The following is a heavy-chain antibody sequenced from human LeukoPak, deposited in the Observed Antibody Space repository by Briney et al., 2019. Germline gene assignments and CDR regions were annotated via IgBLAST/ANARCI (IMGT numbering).Heavy chain of an antibody. Sequence: SETLSLTCTVSGGSISSYYWSWIRQPPGKGLEWIGYIYTSGSTNYNPSLKSRITISVDTSKNQFSLKLSSVTAADTAVYYCAGPYYYDSSLDPWGQGTLVTVSS. CDR2: IYTSGST. J-gene: IGHJ5*02. V-gene: IGHV4-4*09. D-gene: IGHD3-22*01. CDR1: GGSISSYY. CDR3: AGPYYYDSSLDP.